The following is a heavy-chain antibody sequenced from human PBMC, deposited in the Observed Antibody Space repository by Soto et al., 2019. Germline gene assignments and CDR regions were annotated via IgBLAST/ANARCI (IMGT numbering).Heavy chain of an antibody. CDR1: GGSISSYY. CDR2: IYYSGST. V-gene: IGHV4-59*08. J-gene: IGHJ6*03. D-gene: IGHD3-9*01. Sequence: PSETLSLTCTVSGGSISSYYWSWIRQPPGKGLEWIGYIYYSGSTNYNPSLKSRVTISVDTSKNQFSLKLSSVTAADTAVYYCARKHYDILTGSFPVYYMDVWGKGTTVTVSS. CDR3: ARKHYDILTGSFPVYYMDV.